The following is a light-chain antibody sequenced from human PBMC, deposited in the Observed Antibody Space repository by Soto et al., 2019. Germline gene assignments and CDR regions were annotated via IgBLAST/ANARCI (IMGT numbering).Light chain of an antibody. J-gene: IGKJ1*01. CDR3: QQYNYWPRT. CDR1: QNIGSN. Sequence: ETVMTQSLATLSVSPGERATLSCRASQNIGSNLAWYQQKPGQAPRLLIYGASTRATGVPARFSGSGSGTEFTLTISSLQSEDFAVYYCQQYNYWPRTFGQGTKVDIK. CDR2: GAS. V-gene: IGKV3-15*01.